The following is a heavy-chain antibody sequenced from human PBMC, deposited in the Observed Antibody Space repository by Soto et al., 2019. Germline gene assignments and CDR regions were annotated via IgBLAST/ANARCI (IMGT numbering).Heavy chain of an antibody. Sequence: EVQLVESGGGLVQPGGSLRLSCAASGFTFSSYWMHWVRQAPGKGLVWVSRINSDGSSTSYADSVKGRFTISRDNAKNTLYLQMNSLRAEDTAVYYWARDTAVAVTGDNWFDPWGQGTLVTVSS. CDR3: ARDTAVAVTGDNWFDP. J-gene: IGHJ5*02. D-gene: IGHD6-19*01. CDR2: INSDGSST. CDR1: GFTFSSYW. V-gene: IGHV3-74*01.